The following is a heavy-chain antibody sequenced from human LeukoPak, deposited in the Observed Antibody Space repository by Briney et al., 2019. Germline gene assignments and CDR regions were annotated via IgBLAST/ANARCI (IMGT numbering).Heavy chain of an antibody. CDR1: GYTFTSYG. D-gene: IGHD6-13*01. CDR2: ISAYNGNT. CDR3: ARDLGHSRYSYYYGMDV. V-gene: IGHV1-18*01. J-gene: IGHJ6*02. Sequence: ASVKVSCKASGYTFTSYGISWVRQAPGQGLEWMGWISAYNGNTNYAQKLQGRVTMTTDTSTSTAYMELRSLRSDDTAVYYCARDLGHSRYSYYYGMDVWGQGTTVTVSS.